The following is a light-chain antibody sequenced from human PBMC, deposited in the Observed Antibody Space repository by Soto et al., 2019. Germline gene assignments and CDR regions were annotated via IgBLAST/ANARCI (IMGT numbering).Light chain of an antibody. CDR1: QSISSY. Sequence: DLQITPPPSSLCASXIDRVTSSXXASQSISSYLKWYHQKPGKAPKRLIYAASSSQSGVPARFSGSGSGTDFTLTISSLQPEDFATYYCQQSYSTPLTFGGGTKV. V-gene: IGKV1-39*01. CDR2: AAS. J-gene: IGKJ4*01. CDR3: QQSYSTPLT.